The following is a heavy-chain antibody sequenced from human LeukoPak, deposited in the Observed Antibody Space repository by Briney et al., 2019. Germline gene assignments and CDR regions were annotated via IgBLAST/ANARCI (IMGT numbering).Heavy chain of an antibody. CDR3: ARADTGFDQ. CDR1: GFTVSSNY. D-gene: IGHD5-12*01. Sequence: PGGSLRLSCAASGFTVSSNYMSWVRQAPGKGLEWVSLIYSGGSTYYTDSVKGRFTIPRDNSKSTLFLQMNSLRAEDTAVYYCARADTGFDQWGQGTLVTVSS. J-gene: IGHJ4*02. V-gene: IGHV3-53*01. CDR2: IYSGGST.